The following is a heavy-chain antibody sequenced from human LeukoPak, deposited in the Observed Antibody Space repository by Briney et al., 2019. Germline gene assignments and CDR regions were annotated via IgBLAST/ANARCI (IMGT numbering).Heavy chain of an antibody. CDR2: IYYSGST. V-gene: IGHV4-59*01. CDR1: GGSISSYY. Sequence: PSETLSLTCTVSGGSISSYYWSWIRQPPGEGLEWIGYIYYSGSTNYNPSLKSRVTISVDTSKNQFSLKLSSVTAADTAVYYCARGRYSSSWSTRYFDYWGQGTLVTVSS. CDR3: ARGRYSSSWSTRYFDY. J-gene: IGHJ4*02. D-gene: IGHD6-13*01.